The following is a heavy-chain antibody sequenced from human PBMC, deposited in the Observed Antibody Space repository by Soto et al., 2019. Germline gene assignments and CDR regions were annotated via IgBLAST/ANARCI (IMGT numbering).Heavy chain of an antibody. CDR3: ARDFTGWPPDGVDS. CDR2: ISAYNGNT. CDR1: GFTFTSYA. J-gene: IGHJ4*02. Sequence: QVHLVQSGAEVKMPGASVKVSCKASGFTFTSYAFTGVRQAPGQGLEWMGWISAYNGNTNYARNFRGRVSRTTDSPTSTVYMELGSLTSYDTAVYFCARDFTGWPPDGVDSWGQGTLVSVSA. D-gene: IGHD1-1*01. V-gene: IGHV1-18*01.